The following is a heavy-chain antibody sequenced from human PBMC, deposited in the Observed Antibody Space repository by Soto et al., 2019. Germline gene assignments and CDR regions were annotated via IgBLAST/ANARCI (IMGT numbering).Heavy chain of an antibody. Sequence: ASVKVSCKASGYTFTSYGIHWVRQAPGQRLEWMGWINAANGDTKYSPKFQGRVTITRDTSASTAYMELSSLRSEDTAVYYCARGKGMEENYYYYGLDIWGQGTTVTVSS. D-gene: IGHD1-1*01. V-gene: IGHV1-3*01. CDR2: INAANGDT. CDR1: GYTFTSYG. J-gene: IGHJ6*02. CDR3: ARGKGMEENYYYYGLDI.